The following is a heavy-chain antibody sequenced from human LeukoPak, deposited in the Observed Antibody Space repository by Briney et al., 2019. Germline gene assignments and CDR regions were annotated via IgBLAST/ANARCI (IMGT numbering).Heavy chain of an antibody. D-gene: IGHD3-3*01. CDR3: ARANKYYDFWSGYYGGFMDV. Sequence: GGSLRLSCAASGFTFRSYSMNWVRQAPGKGLEWVSAIDPSSTYIYYADSVKGRFTISRDNAKNTLYLQMNSLRAEDTAVYYCARANKYYDFWSGYYGGFMDVWGKGTTVTVSS. V-gene: IGHV3-21*01. CDR2: IDPSSTYI. J-gene: IGHJ6*03. CDR1: GFTFRSYS.